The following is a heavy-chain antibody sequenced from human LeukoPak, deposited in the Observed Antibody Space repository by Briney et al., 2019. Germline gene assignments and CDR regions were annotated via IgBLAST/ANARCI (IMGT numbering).Heavy chain of an antibody. J-gene: IGHJ6*02. CDR2: ISSESGSST. Sequence: PGGSLRPSCTASGFTFSFYEMNWVRQAPGEGLEWVSYISSESGSSTYYADSVEGRCTISRDNAKNSLYLQINSLRAEDTGIYFCARSTIFYGMDVWGQGTTVTVSS. CDR3: ARSTIFYGMDV. D-gene: IGHD3-3*01. V-gene: IGHV3-48*03. CDR1: GFTFSFYE.